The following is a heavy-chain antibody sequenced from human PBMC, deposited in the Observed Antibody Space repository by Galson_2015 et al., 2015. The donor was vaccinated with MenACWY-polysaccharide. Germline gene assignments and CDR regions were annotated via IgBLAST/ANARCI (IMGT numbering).Heavy chain of an antibody. CDR1: GFTLTDHY. D-gene: IGHD4-11*01. CDR3: AREQDSRSLDY. Sequence: SVKVSCKASGFTLTDHYIHWVRQAPGQGLEWMGRINPDSGGTDFARKFRGRITMTRDTSISTAYMELNRLTSDDTAVYYCAREQDSRSLDYWGQGTLVTVSS. CDR2: INPDSGGT. J-gene: IGHJ4*02. V-gene: IGHV1-2*06.